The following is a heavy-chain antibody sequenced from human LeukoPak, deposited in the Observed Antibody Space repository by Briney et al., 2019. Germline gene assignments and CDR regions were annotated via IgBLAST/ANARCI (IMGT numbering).Heavy chain of an antibody. CDR3: ATRPPPRYYYDSSGYYA. Sequence: ASVKVSCKVSGYTLTELSMHWVRQAPGKGLEWRGGFDPEDGETIYAQKFQGRVTMTEDTSTDTAYMELSSLRSEDTAVYYCATRPPPRYYYDSSGYYAWGQETLVTVSS. J-gene: IGHJ5*02. CDR2: FDPEDGET. D-gene: IGHD3-22*01. CDR1: GYTLTELS. V-gene: IGHV1-24*01.